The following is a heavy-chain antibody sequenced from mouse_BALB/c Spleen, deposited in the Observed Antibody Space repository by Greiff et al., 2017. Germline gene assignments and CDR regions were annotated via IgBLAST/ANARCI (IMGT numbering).Heavy chain of an antibody. V-gene: IGHV5-9*03. CDR2: ISSGGGNT. CDR3: ARSGRDYGYDAMDY. D-gene: IGHD1-2*01. Sequence: EVMLVESGGGLVKPGGSLKLSCAASGFTFSSYTMSWVRQTPEKRLEWVATISSGGGNTYYPDSVKGRFTISRDNAKNNLYLQRSSLRSEDTALYYCARSGRDYGYDAMDYWGQGTSVTVSS. J-gene: IGHJ4*01. CDR1: GFTFSSYT.